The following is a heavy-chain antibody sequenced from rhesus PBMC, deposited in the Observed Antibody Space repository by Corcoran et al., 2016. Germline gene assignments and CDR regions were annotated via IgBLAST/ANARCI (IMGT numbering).Heavy chain of an antibody. CDR1: GGSISSNW. V-gene: IGHV4-173*01. CDR3: TQSGYLDY. CDR2: ISGSVGTT. Sequence: QLQLQESGPGLAKPSETLSLTCAVPGGSISSNWWNCLRQPPGKGLRWIGRISGSVGTTSYNPSLKSRVTISADTSKNQLSLKLISVTAADTAVYYCTQSGYLDYWGQGVLVTVSS. J-gene: IGHJ4*01. D-gene: IGHD3S6*01.